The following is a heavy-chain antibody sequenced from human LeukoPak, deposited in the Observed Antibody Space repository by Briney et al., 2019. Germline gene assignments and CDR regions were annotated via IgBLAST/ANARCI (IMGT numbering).Heavy chain of an antibody. Sequence: ASVKVSCKASGYTFTSYDINWVRQATGQGLEWMGWMNPNSGNTGYAQKFQGRVTMTRNTSISTAYMELSSLRSEDTAVYYCAGGPSLDLLPPYYMDVWGKGTTVTVSS. V-gene: IGHV1-8*01. CDR1: GYTFTSYD. D-gene: IGHD3-10*01. J-gene: IGHJ6*03. CDR2: MNPNSGNT. CDR3: AGGPSLDLLPPYYMDV.